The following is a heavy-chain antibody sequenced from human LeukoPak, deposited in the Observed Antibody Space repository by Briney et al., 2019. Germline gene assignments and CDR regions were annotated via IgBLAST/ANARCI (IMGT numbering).Heavy chain of an antibody. CDR1: GGSFSGYY. Sequence: SETLSLTCAVYGGSFSGYYWSWIRQPPGKGLEWIGEINHSGSTNYNPSLKSRVTISVDTSKNQFSLKLSSVTAADTAVYYCARGPYYYSSGSPFHFDYWGQGTLVTVSS. CDR2: INHSGST. CDR3: ARGPYYYSSGSPFHFDY. J-gene: IGHJ4*02. D-gene: IGHD3-10*01. V-gene: IGHV4-34*01.